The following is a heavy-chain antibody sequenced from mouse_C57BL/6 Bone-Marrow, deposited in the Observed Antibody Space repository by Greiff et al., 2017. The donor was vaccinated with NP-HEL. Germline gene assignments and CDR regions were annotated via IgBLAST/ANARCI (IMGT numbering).Heavy chain of an antibody. J-gene: IGHJ3*01. CDR1: GYTFTSYW. D-gene: IGHD2-5*01. CDR3: ARSYYSNYDFSFAY. Sequence: VQLQQPGAELVRPGTSVKLSCKASGYTFTSYWMHWVKQRPGQGLEWIGVIDPSDSYTNYNQKFKGKATLTVDTSSSTAYMQLSSLTSEDSAVYYCARSYYSNYDFSFAYWGQGTLVTVSA. V-gene: IGHV1-59*01. CDR2: IDPSDSYT.